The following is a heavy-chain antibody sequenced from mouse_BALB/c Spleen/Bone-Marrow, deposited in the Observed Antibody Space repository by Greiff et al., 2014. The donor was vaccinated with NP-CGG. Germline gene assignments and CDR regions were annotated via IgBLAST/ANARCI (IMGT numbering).Heavy chain of an antibody. CDR2: IDPAGGGT. J-gene: IGHJ2*01. Sequence: VQLQQSGPHLVKPGASVKMSCKASGYSFTSYWMHWVRQRPGQGLEWIGMIDPAGGGTYLNQKFKDRATLTVDTSSNTAYIQVSSLSSDDTAVYSGVSGGVSYFDYWGQGATLTVSS. D-gene: IGHD1-3*01. CDR1: GYSFTSYW. CDR3: VSGGVSYFDY. V-gene: IGHV1S127*01.